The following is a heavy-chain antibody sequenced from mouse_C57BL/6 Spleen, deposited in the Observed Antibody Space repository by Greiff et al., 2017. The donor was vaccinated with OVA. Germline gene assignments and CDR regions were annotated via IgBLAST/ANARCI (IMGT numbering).Heavy chain of an antibody. CDR3: ARHGYGYDEGDYYAMDY. J-gene: IGHJ4*01. V-gene: IGHV1-62-2*01. CDR2: FYPGSGSI. CDR1: GYTFTEYT. D-gene: IGHD2-2*01. Sequence: VQLQQSGAELVKPGASVKLSCKASGYTFTEYTIHWVKQRSGQGLEWIGWFYPGSGSIKYNEKFKDKATLTADKSSSTVYMELSRLTSEDSAVYFCARHGYGYDEGDYYAMDYWGQGTSVTVSS.